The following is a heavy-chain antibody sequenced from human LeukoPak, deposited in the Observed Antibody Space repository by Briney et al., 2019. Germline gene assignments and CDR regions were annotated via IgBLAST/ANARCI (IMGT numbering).Heavy chain of an antibody. D-gene: IGHD3-10*01. CDR2: IRSRAYGGTP. J-gene: IGHJ4*02. Sequence: GGSLRLSYTGSGFTFGDYALNWVRQAPGKGLEWVGFIRSRAYGGTPEYAASVKGRLIISRDDSKSFAYLQMNSLKTEDTAVYYCSRSGAGRDYLDSWGQGTLVTVSS. CDR1: GFTFGDYA. V-gene: IGHV3-49*04. CDR3: SRSGAGRDYLDS.